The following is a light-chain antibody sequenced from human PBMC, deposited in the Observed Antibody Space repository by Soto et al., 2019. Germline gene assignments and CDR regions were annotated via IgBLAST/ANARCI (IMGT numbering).Light chain of an antibody. CDR2: DVS. V-gene: IGLV2-11*01. CDR1: GSDIGAYNY. CDR3: CSYAVTFYV. Sequence: QSVLTQPASVSGSPGQSITISCTGSGSDIGAYNYVSWYQQHPGKAPKLLIYDVSERPSGVPDRFSGSKSGNTASLTISGLQAEDEADYYCCSYAVTFYVFGTGTKVTVL. J-gene: IGLJ1*01.